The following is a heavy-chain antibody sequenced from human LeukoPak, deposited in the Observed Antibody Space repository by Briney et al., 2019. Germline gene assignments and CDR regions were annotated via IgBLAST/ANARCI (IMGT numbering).Heavy chain of an antibody. J-gene: IGHJ4*02. CDR3: ARGDQKQQLVDY. CDR1: GGTFSSYA. D-gene: IGHD6-13*01. V-gene: IGHV1-69*04. CDR2: IIPILGIA. Sequence: GASVKVSCKASGGTFSSYAISWVRQAPGQGLEWMGRIIPILGIANYAQKFQGRVTITADKSTSTAYMELSSLRSEDTAVYYCARGDQKQQLVDYWGQGTLVTVSS.